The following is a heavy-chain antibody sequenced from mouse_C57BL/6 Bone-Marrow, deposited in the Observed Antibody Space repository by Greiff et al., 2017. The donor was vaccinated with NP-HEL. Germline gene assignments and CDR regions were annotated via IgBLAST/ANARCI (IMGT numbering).Heavy chain of an antibody. Sequence: QVQLQQPGAELVRPGSSVKLSCKASGYTFTSYWMHWVKQRPIQGLEWIGNIDPSDSETNYNQKFKDKATLTVDKSSSTAYLQLSSLTSEDAAVYYSARTCYYYGSHYYAMDYWGQGTSVTVSS. CDR2: IDPSDSET. J-gene: IGHJ4*01. V-gene: IGHV1-52*01. CDR1: GYTFTSYW. D-gene: IGHD1-1*01. CDR3: ARTCYYYGSHYYAMDY.